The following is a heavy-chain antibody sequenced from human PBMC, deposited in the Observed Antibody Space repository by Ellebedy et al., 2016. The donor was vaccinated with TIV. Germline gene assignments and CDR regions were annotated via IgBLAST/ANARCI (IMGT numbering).Heavy chain of an antibody. CDR1: GYTFTSYY. D-gene: IGHD6-19*01. CDR3: AREWLVRYYYYYYGMDV. V-gene: IGHV1-46*01. J-gene: IGHJ6*02. CDR2: IHPSGCST. Sequence: AASVKVSCKASGYTFTSYYMHWVRQAPGQGLEWMGIIHPSGCSTSYAQKFQGRVTMTRDTSTSTVYMELSSLRSEDTAVYYCAREWLVRYYYYYYGMDVWGQGTTVTVSS.